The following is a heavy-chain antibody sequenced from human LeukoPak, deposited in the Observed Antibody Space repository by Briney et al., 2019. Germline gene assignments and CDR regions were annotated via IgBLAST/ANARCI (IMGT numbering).Heavy chain of an antibody. CDR3: AREVERFGEFDY. CDR2: ISYDGSNK. V-gene: IGHV3-30*04. CDR1: GFTFSSYA. Sequence: GGSLRLSCAASGFTFSSYAMHWVRQAPGKGLEWVAVISYDGSNKYYADSVKGRFNISRDNSKNTLYLQMNSLRAEDTAVYYCAREVERFGEFDYWGRGTRVTVSS. J-gene: IGHJ4*02. D-gene: IGHD3-10*01.